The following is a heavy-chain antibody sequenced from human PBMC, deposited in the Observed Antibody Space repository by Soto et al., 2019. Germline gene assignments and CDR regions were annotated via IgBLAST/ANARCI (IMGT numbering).Heavy chain of an antibody. Sequence: QVQLVQSGAEVKKPGSSVKVSCKAPGGTFRSYAISWVRQAPGQGLEWMGGIIPIFGTAKYAQKFQGRVTITADESTSTGYMELSSLRSEDTAVYYCARSQGSSSSLDIYYYYYYGMDVWGQGTTVTVSS. J-gene: IGHJ6*02. CDR2: IIPIFGTA. CDR3: ARSQGSSSSLDIYYYYYYGMDV. CDR1: GGTFRSYA. V-gene: IGHV1-69*01. D-gene: IGHD2-2*01.